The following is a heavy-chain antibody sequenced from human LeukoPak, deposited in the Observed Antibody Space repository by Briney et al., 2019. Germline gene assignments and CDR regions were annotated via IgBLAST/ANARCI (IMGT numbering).Heavy chain of an antibody. Sequence: GGSLKISCKGSGYSFTSYWIGWVRQMPGKGLEGMGIIYPGDSDTRYSASFQGQLPISADKSISTAYLQWSSLKASDTAMYYCARHRGSGGSYIPLAFDIWGQGTMVTVSS. J-gene: IGHJ3*02. CDR1: GYSFTSYW. CDR3: ARHRGSGGSYIPLAFDI. D-gene: IGHD2-15*01. CDR2: IYPGDSDT. V-gene: IGHV5-51*01.